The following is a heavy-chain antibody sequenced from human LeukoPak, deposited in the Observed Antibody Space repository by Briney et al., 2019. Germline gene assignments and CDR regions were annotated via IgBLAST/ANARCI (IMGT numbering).Heavy chain of an antibody. J-gene: IGHJ4*02. CDR2: INPSGGST. CDR3: AREGPALPRGYSYGPGY. CDR1: GYTFTSYY. D-gene: IGHD5-18*01. V-gene: IGHV1-46*01. Sequence: GASVKVSCKASGYTFTSYYMHWVRQAPGQGLEWMGIINPSGGSTSYAQKFQGRVTMTRDMSTSTVYMELSSLRSEDTAVYYCAREGPALPRGYSYGPGYWGQGTLVTVSS.